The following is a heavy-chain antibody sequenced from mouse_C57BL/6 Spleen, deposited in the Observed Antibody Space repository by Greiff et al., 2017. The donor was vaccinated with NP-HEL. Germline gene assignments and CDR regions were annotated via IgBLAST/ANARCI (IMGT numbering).Heavy chain of an antibody. J-gene: IGHJ1*03. D-gene: IGHD2-1*01. CDR1: GFTLSDYY. CDR2: IKYDGSSN. V-gene: IGHV5-16*01. Sequence: EVMLVESEGGLVQPGSSMKLSCTASGFTLSDYYMAWVRQVPEKGLEWVANIKYDGSSNYYLDSLKSRFIISRDNAKNILYLQMSSLKSEDTATYYCAREGNYEYFDVWGTGTTVTVSS. CDR3: AREGNYEYFDV.